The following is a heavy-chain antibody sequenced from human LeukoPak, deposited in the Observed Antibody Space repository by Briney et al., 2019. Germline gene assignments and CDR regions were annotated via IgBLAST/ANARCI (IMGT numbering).Heavy chain of an antibody. J-gene: IGHJ4*02. CDR1: GYSISSGYY. D-gene: IGHD1-26*01. V-gene: IGHV4-38-2*02. CDR2: IYHSGST. Sequence: PSETLSLTCTVSGYSISSGYYWGWIRQPPGKGLEWIGSIYHSGSTNYNPSLKSRVTISVDTSKNQFSLKLSSVTAADTAVYYCASGGGSYYGPSYFDYWGQGTLVTVSS. CDR3: ASGGGSYYGPSYFDY.